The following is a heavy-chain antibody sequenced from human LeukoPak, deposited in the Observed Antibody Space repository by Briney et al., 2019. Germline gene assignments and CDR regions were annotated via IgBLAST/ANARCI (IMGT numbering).Heavy chain of an antibody. D-gene: IGHD6-19*01. Sequence: SETLSLTCSVSRYSISSGYYWGWIRQPPGKGLEWIGSIYHSGSTYYNPSLKSRVTISVATSKNQFSLKLSSVTAADTAVYYCARLGYLAVPAPRNYWGQGTLVTVSS. CDR1: RYSISSGYY. V-gene: IGHV4-38-2*02. CDR2: IYHSGST. J-gene: IGHJ4*02. CDR3: ARLGYLAVPAPRNY.